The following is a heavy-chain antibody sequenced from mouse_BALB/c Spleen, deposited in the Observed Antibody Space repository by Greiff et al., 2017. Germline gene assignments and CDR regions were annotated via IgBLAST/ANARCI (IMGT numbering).Heavy chain of an antibody. D-gene: IGHD2-2*01. J-gene: IGHJ1*01. CDR2: IYPSDSYT. CDR1: GYTFTSYW. CDR3: TRGWLRRDWYFDV. V-gene: IGHV1-69*02. Sequence: QVQLQQPGAELVRPGASVKLSCKASGYTFTSYWIIWVKQRPGQGLEWIGNIYPSDSYTNYNQKFKDKATLTVDKSSSTAYMQLSSPTSEDSAVYYCTRGWLRRDWYFDVWGAGTTVTVSS.